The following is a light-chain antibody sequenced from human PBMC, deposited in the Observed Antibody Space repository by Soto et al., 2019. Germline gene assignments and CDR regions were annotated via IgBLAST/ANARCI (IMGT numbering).Light chain of an antibody. V-gene: IGKV4-1*01. CDR2: WAS. CDR3: QQYYSTPFT. Sequence: DIVMTQSPDSLAVSLGERATINCKSSQSVLYSSNNKNYLAWYQQTPGQPPKLLIYWASTRESGVPDRFSGSGSGTDFTLTIRSLQAEDVAVYYCQQYYSTPFTFGPGTKVDIK. CDR1: QSVLYSSNNKNY. J-gene: IGKJ3*01.